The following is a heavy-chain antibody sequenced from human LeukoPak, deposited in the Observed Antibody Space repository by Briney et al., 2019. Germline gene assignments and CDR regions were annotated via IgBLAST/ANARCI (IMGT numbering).Heavy chain of an antibody. D-gene: IGHD3-10*01. CDR2: IYGSGGST. V-gene: IGHV3-23*01. J-gene: IGHJ4*02. CDR1: GFTFSSYA. Sequence: GGSLRLSCAASGFTFSSYAMSWVRQAPGKGLEWVSAIYGSGGSTYYADSVKGRFTISRDNSKNTLYLEMNSLRAEDTAVYYCAKGLLWFGELLGALDYWGQGTLVTVSS. CDR3: AKGLLWFGELLGALDY.